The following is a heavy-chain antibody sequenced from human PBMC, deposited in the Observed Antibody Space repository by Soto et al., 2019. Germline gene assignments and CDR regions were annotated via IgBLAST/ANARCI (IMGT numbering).Heavy chain of an antibody. V-gene: IGHV3-49*03. D-gene: IGHD3-10*01. Sequence: PGGSLRLSCTASGFTFGYYAMSWFRQAPGKGLEWVGFIRSKPYDGTTEYAASAKGRLTIPRDDSKSIAYLQMNSLETEDTAVYYCAKDLFSMVRGESYYSYGMDVWAQGTTVTVSS. CDR3: AKDLFSMVRGESYYSYGMDV. CDR2: IRSKPYDGTT. J-gene: IGHJ6*02. CDR1: GFTFGYYA.